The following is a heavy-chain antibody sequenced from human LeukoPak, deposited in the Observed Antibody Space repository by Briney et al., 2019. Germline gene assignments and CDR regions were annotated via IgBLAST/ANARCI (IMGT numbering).Heavy chain of an antibody. Sequence: PGGSLGLSCAASGFTFSSYAMRWVRQAPGKGLEWVSAISGSGGSTYYADSVKGRFTISRDNSKNTLYLQMNSLRAEDTAVYYCAKDNWGSPDYWGQGTLVTVSS. CDR2: ISGSGGST. D-gene: IGHD7-27*01. CDR1: GFTFSSYA. J-gene: IGHJ4*02. CDR3: AKDNWGSPDY. V-gene: IGHV3-23*01.